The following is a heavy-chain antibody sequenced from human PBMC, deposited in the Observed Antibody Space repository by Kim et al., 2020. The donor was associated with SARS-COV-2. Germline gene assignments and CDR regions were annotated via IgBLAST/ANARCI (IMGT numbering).Heavy chain of an antibody. Sequence: VKGRFTTSRDNAKNSLYLQRKSLRAEDTAVYYCARDRYYYDSSGYNWFDPWGQGTLVTVSS. V-gene: IGHV3-11*04. D-gene: IGHD3-22*01. J-gene: IGHJ5*02. CDR3: ARDRYYYDSSGYNWFDP.